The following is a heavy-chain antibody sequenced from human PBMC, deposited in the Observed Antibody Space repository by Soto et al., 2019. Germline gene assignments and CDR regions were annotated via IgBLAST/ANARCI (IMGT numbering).Heavy chain of an antibody. J-gene: IGHJ6*02. CDR3: ARGYYDFWSGYWTPGGMDV. CDR1: GDTFTGYY. Sequence: AASVKVSCKASGDTFTGYYMHWVRQAPGQGLEWMGWINPTSGGTNYAQKFQGCVTMTRDTSISTAYMELSRLRSDDTAVYYCARGYYDFWSGYWTPGGMDVWGQGTTVTVSS. D-gene: IGHD3-3*01. V-gene: IGHV1-2*04. CDR2: INPTSGGT.